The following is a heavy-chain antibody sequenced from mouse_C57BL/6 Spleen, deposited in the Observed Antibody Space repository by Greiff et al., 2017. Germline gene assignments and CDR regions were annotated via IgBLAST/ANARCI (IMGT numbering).Heavy chain of an antibody. CDR3: AMRYYGSSSSWYFDV. CDR1: GYTFTSYW. CDR2: IHPNSGST. Sequence: QVQLKQPGAELVKPGASVKLSCKASGYTFTSYWMHWVKQRPGQGLEWIGMIHPNSGSTNYNEKFKSKATLTVDKSSSTAYMQLSSLTSEDSAVYYCAMRYYGSSSSWYFDVWGTGTTVTVSS. V-gene: IGHV1-64*01. J-gene: IGHJ1*03. D-gene: IGHD1-1*01.